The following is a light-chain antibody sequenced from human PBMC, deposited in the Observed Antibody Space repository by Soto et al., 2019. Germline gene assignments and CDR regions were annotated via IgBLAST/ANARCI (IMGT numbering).Light chain of an antibody. V-gene: IGLV2-8*01. CDR2: EVN. J-gene: IGLJ1*01. CDR1: SSDVGGYNY. CDR3: SSYAGSDNPYV. Sequence: QSVLTQPPSASGSPGQSVAISCTGTSSDVGGYNYVSWYQQHPGKAPKLMIYEVNKRPSGVPDRFSGSKSGNTASLTVSGLQAEDEADYYCSSYAGSDNPYVFGTGTKV.